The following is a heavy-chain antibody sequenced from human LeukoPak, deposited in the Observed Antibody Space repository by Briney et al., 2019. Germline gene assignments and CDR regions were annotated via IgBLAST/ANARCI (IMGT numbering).Heavy chain of an antibody. J-gene: IGHJ4*02. CDR3: GRAYDFSRH. Sequence: PGGSLRLSCAASGFAFSSYEMNWVRQAPGKGLELISYISSSGSIIYYADSVKGRFTISRDNAKNSLYLQMNSLRVEDTALYYCGRAYDFSRHWGQGTLVTVSS. D-gene: IGHD3-3*01. CDR2: ISSSGSII. CDR1: GFAFSSYE. V-gene: IGHV3-48*03.